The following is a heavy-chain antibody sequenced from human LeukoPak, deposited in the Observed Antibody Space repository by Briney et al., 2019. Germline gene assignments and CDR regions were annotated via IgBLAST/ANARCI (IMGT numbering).Heavy chain of an antibody. CDR1: GYTFTGYY. CDR2: INPNSGGT. V-gene: IGHV1-2*02. Sequence: GASVKVSCKASGYTFTGYYMHWVRQAPGQGLEWMGWINPNSGGTNYAQKFQGRVTMTRDTSISTAYMDLSRLRSDDTAVYYCARAGSSSRWVNDYWGQGTLVTVFS. D-gene: IGHD6-13*01. J-gene: IGHJ4*02. CDR3: ARAGSSSRWVNDY.